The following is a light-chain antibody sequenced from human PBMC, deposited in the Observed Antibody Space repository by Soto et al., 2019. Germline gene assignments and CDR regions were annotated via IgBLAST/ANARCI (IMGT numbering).Light chain of an antibody. V-gene: IGKV1D-13*01. CDR3: QQFNNYQCT. CDR2: DAS. Sequence: AIQLTQSPSSLSASGGDRVTITCRASQGISSALAWYQQKPGKAPKLLIYDASSLESGVPSRFSGSGSGTDFTLTIRSLQPEDFATYYCQQFNNYQCTFGQGAKEEL. J-gene: IGKJ1*01. CDR1: QGISSA.